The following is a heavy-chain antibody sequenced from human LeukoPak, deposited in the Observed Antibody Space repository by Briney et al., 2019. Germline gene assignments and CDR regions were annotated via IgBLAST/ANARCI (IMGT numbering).Heavy chain of an antibody. CDR3: ARHVVVTASRYFDC. V-gene: IGHV4-39*01. CDR2: LYYSGST. Sequence: ETLSLTRTVSGGSISSSSFYWGWIRQPPGKGLEWIGSLYYSGSTYYNPSLKSRVTISVDASKNQFSLKLSSVTAADTAVYYCARHVVVTASRYFDCWGQGTLVTVPS. D-gene: IGHD2-21*02. CDR1: GGSISSSSFY. J-gene: IGHJ4*02.